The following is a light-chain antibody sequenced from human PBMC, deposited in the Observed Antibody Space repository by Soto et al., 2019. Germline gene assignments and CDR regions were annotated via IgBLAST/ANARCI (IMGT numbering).Light chain of an antibody. J-gene: IGLJ1*01. Sequence: QSALTQPASVSGSPGQSITISCTGTNSDVGGYDRVSWYQHHPGKAPKLLIFEVYNRPSGISDRFSGSKSGDTASLTISGLQAEDEADYYCKSYAGSNTYVFGSGTKVTVL. CDR1: NSDVGGYDR. CDR3: KSYAGSNTYV. CDR2: EVY. V-gene: IGLV2-14*01.